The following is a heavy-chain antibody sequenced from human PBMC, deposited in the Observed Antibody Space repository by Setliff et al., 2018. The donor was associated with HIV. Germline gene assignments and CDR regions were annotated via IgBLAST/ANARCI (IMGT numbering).Heavy chain of an antibody. Sequence: GASVKVSCKASGYTFTDYYIHWVRQAPGQGLEWMGWIYPNTGGTNYAQKFQGRVTMTRDTSISTAYMELSSLRSEDTAVYYCARDILERGYYYYYMDVWGKGTTVTVSS. CDR3: ARDILERGYYYYYMDV. CDR2: IYPNTGGT. CDR1: GYTFTDYY. J-gene: IGHJ6*03. V-gene: IGHV1-2*02. D-gene: IGHD3-3*01.